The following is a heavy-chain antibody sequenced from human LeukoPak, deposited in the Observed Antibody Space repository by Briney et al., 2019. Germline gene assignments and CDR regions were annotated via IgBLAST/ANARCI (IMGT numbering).Heavy chain of an antibody. D-gene: IGHD2-2*01. CDR1: GGSISSGSYY. V-gene: IGHV4-61*02. CDR3: ARDGGVGSTSSWYYYYGLDV. Sequence: SETLSLTCTVSGGSISSGSYYWSWIRQPAGKGLEWIGRIYTSGSTNYNPSLKIRVTISVDTSKNQFALKLSAVTAADTGVYYCARDGGVGSTSSWYYYYGLDVWGQGTTVTVSS. CDR2: IYTSGST. J-gene: IGHJ6*02.